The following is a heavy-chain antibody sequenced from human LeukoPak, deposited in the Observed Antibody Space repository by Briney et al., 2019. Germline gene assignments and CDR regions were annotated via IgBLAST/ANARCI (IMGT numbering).Heavy chain of an antibody. CDR1: GGSISSSSYY. D-gene: IGHD1-14*01. J-gene: IGHJ4*02. CDR3: ARSTGSHVRTRFDY. V-gene: IGHV4-39*07. CDR2: IYYSGST. Sequence: PSETLSLTCTVSGGSISSSSYYWGWIRQPPGKGLEWIGSIYYSGSTYYNPSLKSRVTISVDTSKNQFSLKLSSVTAADTAVYYCARSTGSHVRTRFDYWGQGTLVTVSS.